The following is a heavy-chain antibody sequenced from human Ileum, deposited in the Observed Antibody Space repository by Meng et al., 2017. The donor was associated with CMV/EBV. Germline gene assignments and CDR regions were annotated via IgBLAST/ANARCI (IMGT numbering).Heavy chain of an antibody. J-gene: IGHJ5*02. CDR1: GGSISSSSYD. CDR3: VRDKDNNYLLDWFDP. D-gene: IGHD4-11*01. CDR2: IYYRGTT. Sequence: QLRLPAPGPGLVKPSGTLSLTCTVSGGSISSSSYDWGWIRQPPGKRLEWIGSIYYRGTTYYNPSLKSRVTMSIDTSTNQFSLNLRSVTAADTAVYYCVRDKDNNYLLDWFDPWGQGTLVTVSS. V-gene: IGHV4-39*07.